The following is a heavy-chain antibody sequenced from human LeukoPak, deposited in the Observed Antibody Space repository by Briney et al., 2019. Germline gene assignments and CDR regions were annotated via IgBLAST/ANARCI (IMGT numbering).Heavy chain of an antibody. CDR1: GFSLSTSGVG. D-gene: IGHD3-9*01. CDR3: ARIVLRYFDWLLNFDY. V-gene: IGHV2-5*02. J-gene: IGHJ4*02. CDR2: IYWDDDK. Sequence: ESGPTLVNPTQTLTLTCNLSGFSLSTSGVGVGWIRQPPGKALEWLALIYWDDDKRYSPSLKSRLTITKDTSKNQVVLTMTNMDPVDTATYYCARIVLRYFDWLLNFDYLGQGTLVTVSS.